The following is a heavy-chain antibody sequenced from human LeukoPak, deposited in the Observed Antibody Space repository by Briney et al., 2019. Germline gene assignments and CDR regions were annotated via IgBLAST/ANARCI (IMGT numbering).Heavy chain of an antibody. V-gene: IGHV4-34*01. Sequence: KPSETLSLTCAVYGGSFSGYYWSWIRQPPGKGLEWIGEINHSGSTNYNPSLKSRVTMSVDTSKNQFSLKLSSVTAADTAVYYCARVGYYDSSGYSFDYWGQGTLVTVSS. CDR3: ARVGYYDSSGYSFDY. D-gene: IGHD3-22*01. CDR1: GGSFSGYY. J-gene: IGHJ4*02. CDR2: INHSGST.